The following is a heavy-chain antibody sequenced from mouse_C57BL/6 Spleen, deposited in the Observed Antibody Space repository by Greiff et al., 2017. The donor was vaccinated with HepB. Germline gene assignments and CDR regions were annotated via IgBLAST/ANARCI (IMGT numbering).Heavy chain of an antibody. D-gene: IGHD2-2*01. CDR1: GYTFTDYN. CDR2: INPNNGGT. Sequence: VQLQQSGPELVKPGASVKIPCKASGYTFTDYNMDWVKQSHGKSLEWIGDINPNNGGTIYNQKFKGKATLTVDKSSSTAYMELRSLTSEDTAVYYCARRGLQSWFAYWGQGTLVTVSA. V-gene: IGHV1-18*01. J-gene: IGHJ3*01. CDR3: ARRGLQSWFAY.